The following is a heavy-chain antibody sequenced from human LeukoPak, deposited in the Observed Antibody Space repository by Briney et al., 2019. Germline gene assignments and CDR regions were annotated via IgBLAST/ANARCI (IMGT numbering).Heavy chain of an antibody. Sequence: GGSLRLSCAASGFTFDDYAMHLVRQAPGKGLEWVSGITWNSGDIGYADSVKGRFTISRDNAKNSLYLQMNSLRAEDTALYYCAKDTCSSTSCSNDYWGQGTLVTVSS. J-gene: IGHJ4*02. CDR2: ITWNSGDI. D-gene: IGHD2-2*01. CDR1: GFTFDDYA. CDR3: AKDTCSSTSCSNDY. V-gene: IGHV3-9*01.